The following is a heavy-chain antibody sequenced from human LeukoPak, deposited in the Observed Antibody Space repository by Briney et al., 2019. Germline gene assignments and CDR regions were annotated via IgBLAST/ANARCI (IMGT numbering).Heavy chain of an antibody. Sequence: GGSLRLSCAASGFTFDDYGMSWVRQAPGKGLEWVAGINWNGGSTGYADSVKGRFTISRDNAKNSLYLQMNSLRAEDTAVYYCANQFTTEYYDLWSGYFRYWGQGTLVTVSS. CDR1: GFTFDDYG. CDR3: ANQFTTEYYDLWSGYFRY. J-gene: IGHJ4*02. V-gene: IGHV3-20*04. D-gene: IGHD3-3*01. CDR2: INWNGGST.